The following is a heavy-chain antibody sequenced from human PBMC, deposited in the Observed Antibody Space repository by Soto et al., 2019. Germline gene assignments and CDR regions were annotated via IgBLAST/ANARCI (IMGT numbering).Heavy chain of an antibody. D-gene: IGHD3-9*01. J-gene: IGHJ4*02. Sequence: GGSLRLSCAASGFTFSSYSMNWVRQAPGKGLEWVSYISSSSSTIYYADSVKGRFTISRDNAKNSLYLQMNSLRAEDTAVYYCARDCDDILTGFCVDGHWGQGTLVTVSS. CDR2: ISSSSSTI. CDR3: ARDCDDILTGFCVDGH. CDR1: GFTFSSYS. V-gene: IGHV3-48*01.